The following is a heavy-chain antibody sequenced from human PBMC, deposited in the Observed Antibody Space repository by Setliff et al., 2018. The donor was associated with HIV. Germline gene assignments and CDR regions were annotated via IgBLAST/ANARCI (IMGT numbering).Heavy chain of an antibody. Sequence: ASVKVSCKASGYTFTGYYMHWLRQAPGQGLEWMGWVNPNGGGTNFAQKFQGRVTMTRDTSISTAYMELSRLRSDDTAVYYCARNPDTSGYLYYYYYMDVWGKGTTVTVSS. J-gene: IGHJ6*03. CDR2: VNPNGGGT. V-gene: IGHV1-2*02. CDR1: GYTFTGYY. CDR3: ARNPDTSGYLYYYYYMDV. D-gene: IGHD3-22*01.